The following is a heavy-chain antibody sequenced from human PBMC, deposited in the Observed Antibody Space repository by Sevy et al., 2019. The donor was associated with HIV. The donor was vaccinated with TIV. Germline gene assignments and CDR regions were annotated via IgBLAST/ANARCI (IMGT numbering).Heavy chain of an antibody. CDR2: ISSSGGST. CDR1: GFTFSNYA. D-gene: IGHD3-10*01. CDR3: AGTEAAYKYGSAFDI. V-gene: IGHV3-64*02. Sequence: GGSRLSCAASGFTFSNYAMHWVRQTPGKGLEYLSAISSSGGSTYYVDSVKGRFTISRDNSKNTLYLQMGSLRAEDMAVYYCAGTEAAYKYGSAFDIWGQGTMVTVSS. J-gene: IGHJ3*02.